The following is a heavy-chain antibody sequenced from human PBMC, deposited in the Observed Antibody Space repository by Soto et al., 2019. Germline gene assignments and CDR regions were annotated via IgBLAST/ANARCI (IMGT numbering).Heavy chain of an antibody. J-gene: IGHJ6*02. CDR3: VKDWTGSTCPCMDV. CDR1: GFKFSDYA. V-gene: IGHV3-23*01. D-gene: IGHD6-13*01. CDR2: ISGGDERT. Sequence: EVQLLESGGGLVQPGGSLRLSWAASGFKFSDYAMTWVRQAPGKGLEWVSTISGGDERTYYADSVKGRFSISRDNPRNTVYLQMNNLRAEDTALYHCVKDWTGSTCPCMDVWGQGTTVTVSS.